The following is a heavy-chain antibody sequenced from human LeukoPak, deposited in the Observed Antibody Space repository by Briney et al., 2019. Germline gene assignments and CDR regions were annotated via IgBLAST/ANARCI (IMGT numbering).Heavy chain of an antibody. CDR1: GFTFDDYA. D-gene: IGHD6-13*01. Sequence: GGSLRLSCAASGFTFDDYAMHWVRQAPGKGLEWVSGISWNSGSVGYADSVKGRFTISRDNAKNSLYLQMNSLRAEDMALYYCAKGDSSSWYSDAFDIWGQGTMVTVSS. CDR3: AKGDSSSWYSDAFDI. V-gene: IGHV3-9*03. CDR2: ISWNSGSV. J-gene: IGHJ3*02.